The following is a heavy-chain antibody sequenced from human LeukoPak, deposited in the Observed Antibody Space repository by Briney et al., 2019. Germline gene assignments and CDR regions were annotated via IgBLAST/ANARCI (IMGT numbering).Heavy chain of an antibody. V-gene: IGHV5-10-1*01. D-gene: IGHD6-19*01. J-gene: IGHJ4*02. Sequence: GESLKISCKDSGYSFTSYWISWVRQMPGKGLEWMGRIDPSDSYTNYSPSFQGRVTISADKSISTSYLQWSSLKASDTAMYYCARSRSSGWYEDYWGQGTLVTVSS. CDR2: IDPSDSYT. CDR1: GYSFTSYW. CDR3: ARSRSSGWYEDY.